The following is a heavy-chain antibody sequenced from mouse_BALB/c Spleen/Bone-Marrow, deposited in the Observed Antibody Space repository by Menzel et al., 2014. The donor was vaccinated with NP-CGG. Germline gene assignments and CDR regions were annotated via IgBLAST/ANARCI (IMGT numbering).Heavy chain of an antibody. V-gene: IGHV2-6-7*01. CDR1: GFSLTGFG. CDR2: IWGDGTT. J-gene: IGHJ4*01. D-gene: IGHD2-10*02. CDR3: AREKYGNYYAMDY. Sequence: VQLQQSGPGLVAPSQSLSIPCTVSGFSLTGFGINWIRQPPGKGLEWLGKIWGDGTTDYNSALKSRLSINKYNSKSQVFLKMNRLQAGDTARYYCAREKYGNYYAMDYWGQGTSVTVSS.